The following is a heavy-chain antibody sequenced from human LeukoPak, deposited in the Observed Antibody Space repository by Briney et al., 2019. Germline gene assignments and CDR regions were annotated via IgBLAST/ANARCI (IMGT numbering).Heavy chain of an antibody. J-gene: IGHJ6*02. CDR1: GYAFSDYY. D-gene: IGHD1-1*01. Sequence: ASVKVSCKASGYAFSDYYMHWMRQAPGQGLEWMGIINRSGGSTRYAQKFQGRVTMTRDTTTSAVYMEPRSLRSEDTAVYYCARDQGGTTAHGLDVWGQGTTVTVSS. CDR2: INRSGGST. CDR3: ARDQGGTTAHGLDV. V-gene: IGHV1-46*01.